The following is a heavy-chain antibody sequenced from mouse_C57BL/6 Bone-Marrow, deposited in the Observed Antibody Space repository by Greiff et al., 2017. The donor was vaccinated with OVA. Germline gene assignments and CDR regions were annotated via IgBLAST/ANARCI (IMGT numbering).Heavy chain of an antibody. J-gene: IGHJ4*01. D-gene: IGHD1-1*01. CDR3: AREDYYGSSSYYAMDY. V-gene: IGHV1-26*01. Sequence: EVQLQQSGPELVKPGASVKISCEASGYTFTHYYVNWVMQSQGESLEWIGDLHPHNGGTSYQQKFNGKATLTVDKSSSTAYMELRSLTSEDSAVYYCAREDYYGSSSYYAMDYWGQGTSATVSS. CDR2: LHPHNGGT. CDR1: GYTFTHYY.